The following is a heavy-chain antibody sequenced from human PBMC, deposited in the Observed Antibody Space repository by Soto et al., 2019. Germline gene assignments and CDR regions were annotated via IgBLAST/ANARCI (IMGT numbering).Heavy chain of an antibody. J-gene: IGHJ5*02. V-gene: IGHV1-24*01. CDR1: GYTLTELS. CDR3: ATGSGYCSGGSCYSRGNWFDP. CDR2: FDPEDGET. Sequence: ASVKVSCKVSGYTLTELSMHWVRQAPGKGLEWMGGFDPEDGETIYAQKFQGRVTMTEDTSTDTAYMELSSLRSEDTAVYYCATGSGYCSGGSCYSRGNWFDPRGQGTLLTVSS. D-gene: IGHD2-15*01.